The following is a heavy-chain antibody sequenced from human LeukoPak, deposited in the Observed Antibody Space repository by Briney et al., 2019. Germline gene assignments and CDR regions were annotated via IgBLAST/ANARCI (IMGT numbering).Heavy chain of an antibody. CDR1: GYTFTGYY. J-gene: IGHJ4*02. V-gene: IGHV1-2*02. Sequence: ASVKVSCKASGYTFTGYYLHWVRQAPGQGFEWMGWINPNSGATNYAQKFQGRVTMTRDTSISTAYMELSSLRSDDTAMYYCARGIIPPGSRVGCFGHWGQGTLVTVSS. CDR3: ARGIIPPGSRVGCFGH. CDR2: INPNSGAT. D-gene: IGHD2-2*01.